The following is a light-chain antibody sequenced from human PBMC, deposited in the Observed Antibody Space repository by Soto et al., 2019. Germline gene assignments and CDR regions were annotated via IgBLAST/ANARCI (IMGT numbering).Light chain of an antibody. J-gene: IGKJ2*01. CDR1: QSLGSN. Sequence: EIVMTQSPATLSVSPGERAALSCRASQSLGSNLAWYHQKPGQAPRLLLYATSSRATGVPDRFSGDGSGTEFTLTSSSLQSEDFGVYYCQQGAFGQGTKLEIK. CDR3: QQGA. CDR2: ATS. V-gene: IGKV3-15*01.